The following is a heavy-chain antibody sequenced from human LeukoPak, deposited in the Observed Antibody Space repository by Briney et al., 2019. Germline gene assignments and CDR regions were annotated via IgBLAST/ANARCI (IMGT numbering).Heavy chain of an antibody. CDR1: GSTFSSSS. D-gene: IGHD3-10*01. J-gene: IGHJ4*02. V-gene: IGHV3-23*01. Sequence: GRSLTLSCAASGSTFSSSSMTWVRHPPRKGLEWVSFISGSGGATYYADSVKGRFTISRDNSKNTLYLQMNSLRAEDTAVYYCARAAMVRGVDYFDSWGQGTLVTVSS. CDR2: ISGSGGAT. CDR3: ARAAMVRGVDYFDS.